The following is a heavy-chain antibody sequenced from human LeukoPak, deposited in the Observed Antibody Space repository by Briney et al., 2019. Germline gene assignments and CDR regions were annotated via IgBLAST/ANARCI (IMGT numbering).Heavy chain of an antibody. V-gene: IGHV3-21*05. CDR3: AKEIYGDSTGGRFQH. CDR1: GFTFSSYS. D-gene: IGHD4-17*01. J-gene: IGHJ1*01. CDR2: ISSSSSYI. Sequence: GGSLRLSCAASGFTFSSYSMNWVRQAPGKGLEWVSYISSSSSYIYYADSVKGRFTISRDNAKNSLYLQMNSLRAEDTAVYYCAKEIYGDSTGGRFQHWGQGTLVTVSS.